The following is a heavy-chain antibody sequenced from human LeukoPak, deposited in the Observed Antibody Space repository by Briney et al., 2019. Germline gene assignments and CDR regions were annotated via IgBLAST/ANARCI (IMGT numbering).Heavy chain of an antibody. CDR2: VYYSGST. V-gene: IGHV4-59*01. Sequence: SETLSLTCTVSGGSISNYYWSWIRQPPGQGLEWIGYVYYSGSTSYNPSLKSRVTISVDTSKDQLSLKLSSVTAADTAVYFCARAWTRGNGFDIWGQGTMVTVSS. CDR1: GGSISNYY. D-gene: IGHD3/OR15-3a*01. J-gene: IGHJ3*02. CDR3: ARAWTRGNGFDI.